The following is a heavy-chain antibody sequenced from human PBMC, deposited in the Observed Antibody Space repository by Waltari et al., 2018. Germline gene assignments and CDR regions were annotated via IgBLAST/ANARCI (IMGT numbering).Heavy chain of an antibody. CDR1: GFTVGNNY. CDR3: ATSPGGGGF. J-gene: IGHJ4*02. CDR2: IYSGGSK. V-gene: IGHV3-66*01. Sequence: EVQLVESGGGLVQPGESLRLSCAASGFTVGNNYMSWVRQAPGKGLEGVSVIYSGGSKQDADSLKGRFTITRDSSKNTLYLQMNSLGVEDTAVYYCATSPGGGGFWGQGTLVTVSS. D-gene: IGHD2-21*01.